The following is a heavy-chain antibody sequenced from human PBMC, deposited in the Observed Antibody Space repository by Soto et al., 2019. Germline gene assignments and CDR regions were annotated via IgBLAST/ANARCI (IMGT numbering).Heavy chain of an antibody. J-gene: IGHJ4*02. CDR3: AGGVGQLGYFDY. Sequence: QVQLVESGGGVVQPGRSLRLSCAASGFTFSSYAMHWVRQAPGKGLEWVAVISYDGSNKYYADSVKGRFTISRDNSKNTLYLQMNSLRAEDTAVYYCAGGVGQLGYFDYWGQGTLVTVSS. V-gene: IGHV3-30-3*01. CDR2: ISYDGSNK. CDR1: GFTFSSYA. D-gene: IGHD6-13*01.